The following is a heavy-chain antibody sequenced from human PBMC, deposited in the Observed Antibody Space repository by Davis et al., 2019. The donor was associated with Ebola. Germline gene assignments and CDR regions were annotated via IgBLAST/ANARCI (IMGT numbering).Heavy chain of an antibody. CDR1: GYTFTSYD. CDR3: ARGSGSGWYNFDY. Sequence: AASVKVSCKASGYTFTSYDINWVRQATGQGLEWMGWMNPNSGNTGYAQKFQGRVTMTRNTSISTAYMELSSPKSEDTAVYYCARGSGSGWYNFDYWGPGTLVTVSS. V-gene: IGHV1-8*01. J-gene: IGHJ4*02. CDR2: MNPNSGNT. D-gene: IGHD6-19*01.